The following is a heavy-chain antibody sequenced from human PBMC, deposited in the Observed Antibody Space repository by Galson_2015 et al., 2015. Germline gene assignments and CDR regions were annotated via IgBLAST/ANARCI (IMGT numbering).Heavy chain of an antibody. CDR1: GFTFSSYW. Sequence: SLRLSCAASGFTFSSYWMPWVRQAPGKGLVWVSRINRDGSSTSYVDSVKGRFTISRDNAKKTLYLQMNSLRAEDTAVYYCARVSSYYYDSSGPNVDYWGQGTLVTVSS. CDR3: ARVSSYYYDSSGPNVDY. CDR2: INRDGSST. J-gene: IGHJ4*02. V-gene: IGHV3-74*01. D-gene: IGHD3-22*01.